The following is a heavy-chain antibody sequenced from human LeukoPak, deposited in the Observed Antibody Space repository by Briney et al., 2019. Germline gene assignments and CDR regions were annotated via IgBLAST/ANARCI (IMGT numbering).Heavy chain of an antibody. D-gene: IGHD3-16*02. V-gene: IGHV3-30*18. J-gene: IGHJ4*02. CDR1: GFTFSSYG. CDR3: AKYRGTPG. CDR2: ISHDGSNK. Sequence: GRSLRLSCAASGFTFSSYGMHWVRQAPGKGLEWVAVISHDGSNKYYADSVKGRFTISRDNAKNSLYLQMNSLRAEDTAFYYCAKYRGTPGWGQGTLVTVSS.